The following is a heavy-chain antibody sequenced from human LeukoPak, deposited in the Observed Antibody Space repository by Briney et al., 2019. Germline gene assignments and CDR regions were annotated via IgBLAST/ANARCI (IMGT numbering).Heavy chain of an antibody. V-gene: IGHV3-73*01. CDR2: IRSKANSYAT. CDR1: GFTFSGSA. J-gene: IGHJ4*02. Sequence: TGGSLRLSCAASGFTFSGSAMHWVRQASGKGLEWVGRIRSKANSYATAYVASVKGRFTISRDDSKNTAYLQMNSLKTEDTAVYYCTRGGDGYKFDYWGQGTLVTVSS. D-gene: IGHD5-24*01. CDR3: TRGGDGYKFDY.